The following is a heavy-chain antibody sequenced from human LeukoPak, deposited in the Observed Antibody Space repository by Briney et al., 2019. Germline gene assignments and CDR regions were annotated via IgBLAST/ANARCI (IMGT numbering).Heavy chain of an antibody. CDR2: FDPEDGET. V-gene: IGHV1-24*01. D-gene: IGHD3-22*01. Sequence: ASVKVSCKVSGYTLTELSMHWVRQAPGKGLEWMGGFDPEDGETIYAQKFQGRVTMTKDTSTDPAYMELSSLRSEDTAVYYCATTISHYYDSSGYYYPLDYWGQGTLVTVSS. J-gene: IGHJ4*02. CDR3: ATTISHYYDSSGYYYPLDY. CDR1: GYTLTELS.